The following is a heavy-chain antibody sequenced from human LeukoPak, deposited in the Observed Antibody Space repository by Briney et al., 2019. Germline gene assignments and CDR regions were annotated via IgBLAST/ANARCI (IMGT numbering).Heavy chain of an antibody. V-gene: IGHV1-46*01. CDR3: ARAGITMVRGVIGDKYYFDY. J-gene: IGHJ4*02. CDR2: INPSGGST. D-gene: IGHD3-10*01. CDR1: GYTFTSYS. Sequence: ASVKVSCKASGYTFTSYSIHWVRQAPGQGLEWMGIINPSGGSTSYAQKFQGRVTMTRDTSTSTVYMELSSLRSEDTAVYYCARAGITMVRGVIGDKYYFDYWGQGTLVTVSS.